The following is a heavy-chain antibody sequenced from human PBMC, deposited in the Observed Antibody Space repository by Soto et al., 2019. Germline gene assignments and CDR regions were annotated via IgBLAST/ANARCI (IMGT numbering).Heavy chain of an antibody. CDR3: ARVQGVTMAPWFDP. D-gene: IGHD2-21*02. Sequence: SETLSLTCAVYGGSFSGYYWSWIRQPPGKGLEWIGEINHSGSTNYNPSLKSRVTISVDTSKNQFSLKLSSVTAADTAVYYCARVQGVTMAPWFDPWGQGTLVTVSS. V-gene: IGHV4-34*01. CDR1: GGSFSGYY. J-gene: IGHJ5*02. CDR2: INHSGST.